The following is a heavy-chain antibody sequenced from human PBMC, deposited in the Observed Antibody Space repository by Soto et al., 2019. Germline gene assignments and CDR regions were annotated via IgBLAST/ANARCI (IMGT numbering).Heavy chain of an antibody. V-gene: IGHV3-33*01. Sequence: QVQLVESGGGVVQPGRSLRLSCAASGFTFSSYGMHWVRQAPGKGLEWVAVIWYDGGNKYYADSVKGRFTISRDNSKNTLYLQMNSLRAEDTAVYYCARGAAAGTVAYGMDVWGQGTTVTVSS. CDR2: IWYDGGNK. J-gene: IGHJ6*02. CDR1: GFTFSSYG. D-gene: IGHD6-13*01. CDR3: ARGAAAGTVAYGMDV.